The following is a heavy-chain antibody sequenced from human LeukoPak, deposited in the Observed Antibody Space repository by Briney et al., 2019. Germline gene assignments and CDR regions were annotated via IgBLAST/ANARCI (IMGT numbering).Heavy chain of an antibody. J-gene: IGHJ5*02. CDR1: GYTFTSYG. Sequence: SVKVSCKASGYTFTSYGISWVRQAPGQGLEWMGGIIPIFGTANYAQKFQGRVTITADKSTSTAYMELSSLRSEDTAVYYCASKHHYYDSSGYWFDPWGQGTLVTVSS. CDR2: IIPIFGTA. CDR3: ASKHHYYDSSGYWFDP. D-gene: IGHD3-22*01. V-gene: IGHV1-69*06.